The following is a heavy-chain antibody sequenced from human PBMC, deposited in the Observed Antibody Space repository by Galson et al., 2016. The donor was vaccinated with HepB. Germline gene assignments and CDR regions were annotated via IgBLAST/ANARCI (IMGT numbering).Heavy chain of an antibody. V-gene: IGHV1-18*01. D-gene: IGHD3-22*01. CDR2: ISTYNSNT. CDR3: ARHLGKSSAWNNYFDP. Sequence: SCKASGCTFVSHGISWVRQAPGQGPEWLGWISTYNSNTNYVEKFQDRVTMTADTSTDTAYMELRSLRPDDTAMYFCARHLGKSSAWNNYFDPWGQGTLVTVSS. J-gene: IGHJ5*02. CDR1: GCTFVSHG.